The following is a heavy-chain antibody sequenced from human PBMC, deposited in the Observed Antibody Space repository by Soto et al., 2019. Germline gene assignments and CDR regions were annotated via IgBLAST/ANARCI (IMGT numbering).Heavy chain of an antibody. D-gene: IGHD3-22*01. V-gene: IGHV3-30*18. CDR1: GFIFSSYG. CDR2: VSHDGSNK. Sequence: QVQLVESGGGVVQPERSLRLSCEASGFIFSSYGMHWVRQAPGKGLEWVAVVSHDGSNKKYVDSVEGRFTISRDNSKNTLYLHMNRLRAEDPAVYYCAKDTYYYSSSGYYIFDYWGQGPLVTVSS. CDR3: AKDTYYYSSSGYYIFDY. J-gene: IGHJ4*02.